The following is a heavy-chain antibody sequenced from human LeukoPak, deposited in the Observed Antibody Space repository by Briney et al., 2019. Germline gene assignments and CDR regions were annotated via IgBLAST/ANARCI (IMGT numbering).Heavy chain of an antibody. CDR2: IYHSGST. CDR1: GGSISSGGYS. V-gene: IGHV4-30-2*01. Sequence: SETLSLTCTVSGGSISSGGYSWSWIRQPPGKGLEWIGYIYHSGSTYYNPSLKSRVTISVDRSKNQFSLKLSSVTAADTAVYYCARDRGTILGYYYGMDVWGQGTTVTVSS. CDR3: ARDRGTILGYYYGMDV. D-gene: IGHD3-9*01. J-gene: IGHJ6*02.